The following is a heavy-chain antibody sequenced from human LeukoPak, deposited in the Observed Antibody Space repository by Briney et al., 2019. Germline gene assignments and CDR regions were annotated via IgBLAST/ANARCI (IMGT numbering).Heavy chain of an antibody. D-gene: IGHD4-11*01. CDR3: ANEYSKGDI. Sequence: GGSLGLSCAASGFIFPNYVMSWVRQAPGKGLEWVSAISGSGGNTYYADSVKGRFTISRDNSKNTLYLQMYSLRAEDAAVYYCANEYSKGDIWGQGTMVTVSS. J-gene: IGHJ3*02. CDR1: GFIFPNYV. V-gene: IGHV3-23*01. CDR2: ISGSGGNT.